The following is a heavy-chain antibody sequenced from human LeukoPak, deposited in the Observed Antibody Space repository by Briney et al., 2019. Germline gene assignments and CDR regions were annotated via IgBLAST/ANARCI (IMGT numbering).Heavy chain of an antibody. J-gene: IGHJ4*02. CDR1: GFTFSGYA. V-gene: IGHV3-30-3*01. CDR2: ISYDGSNK. D-gene: IGHD1-26*01. Sequence: QPGRSVRLSCAASGFTFSGYAMHWVRQAPGEGLEWVAVISYDGSNKYYADSVKGRFTISRDNSKNTLYLQMNSLRAEDTAVYYCASSFIVGATTPGYWGQGTLVAVSS. CDR3: ASSFIVGATTPGY.